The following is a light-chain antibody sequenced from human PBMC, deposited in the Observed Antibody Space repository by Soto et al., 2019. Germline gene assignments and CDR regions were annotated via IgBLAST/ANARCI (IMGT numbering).Light chain of an antibody. CDR2: DAS. J-gene: IGKJ4*01. Sequence: TQSPSSLSASVGDRVTISCRASQGIGNFLAWYQQKPGQAPRLLVYDASNRATGIPTRFSGSGSGTDFTLTISNLEPEDFAVYYCQQHISWPLTFGGGTKVEIK. CDR3: QQHISWPLT. V-gene: IGKV3-11*01. CDR1: QGIGNF.